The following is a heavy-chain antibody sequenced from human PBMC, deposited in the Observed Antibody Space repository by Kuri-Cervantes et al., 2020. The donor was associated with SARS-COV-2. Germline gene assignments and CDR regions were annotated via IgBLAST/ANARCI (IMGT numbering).Heavy chain of an antibody. CDR1: GFTFSGYS. J-gene: IGHJ4*02. Sequence: ETLSLTCAASGFTFSGYSMNWIRQAPGKGLEWVASIDSSSYYIYHADSVKGRLTISRDNAKTSLYLQMNGLKPEDTAVYYCAREEGGELGEAFDYWGQGALVTVSS. V-gene: IGHV3-21*01. CDR3: AREEGGELGEAFDY. CDR2: IDSSSYYI. D-gene: IGHD7-27*01.